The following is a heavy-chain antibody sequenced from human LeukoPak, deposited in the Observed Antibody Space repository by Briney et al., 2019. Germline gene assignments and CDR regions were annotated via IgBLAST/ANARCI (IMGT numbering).Heavy chain of an antibody. CDR3: AASQPYDYVWGSYLKWEYYGMVV. Sequence: SAVTVSFPASGGTFIRYAISWVRQAPGQGLDWMGGIIPIFGTGNYAHKFQGRVTITAGKSTSTAYMELSSLRSEDTAVYYCAASQPYDYVWGSYLKWEYYGMVVWGKGTTVTVSS. CDR1: GGTFIRYA. V-gene: IGHV1-69*06. CDR2: IIPIFGTG. D-gene: IGHD3-16*02. J-gene: IGHJ6*04.